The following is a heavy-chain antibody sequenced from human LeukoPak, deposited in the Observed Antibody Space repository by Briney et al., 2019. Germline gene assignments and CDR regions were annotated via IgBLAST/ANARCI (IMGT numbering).Heavy chain of an antibody. CDR2: ISGSGGTT. V-gene: IGHV3-23*01. D-gene: IGHD6-19*01. CDR3: AKGASVAGTLEYFHH. CDR1: EFTFSSYA. J-gene: IGHJ1*01. Sequence: PGGSLRLSCTTSEFTFSSYAMSWVRQAPGKGLEWVSIISGSGGTTYYADSVKGRFTISKDNSENMLYLQMNSLRAEDTAVYYCAKGASVAGTLEYFHHWGQGTLVTVSS.